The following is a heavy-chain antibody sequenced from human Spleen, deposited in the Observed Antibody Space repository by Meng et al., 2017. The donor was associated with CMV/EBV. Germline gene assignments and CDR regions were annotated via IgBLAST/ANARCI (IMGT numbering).Heavy chain of an antibody. CDR3: ARKTSSDYCFDY. CDR1: GDSVSSNSAA. Sequence: SETLSLTCAISGDSVSSNSAAWNWIRQSPSRGLEWLGRTYYRSKWYNDYAVSLKSRVTVNPDTSKNHFSLHLNSVTPEDMAVYYCARKTSSDYCFDYWGQGTLVTVSS. J-gene: IGHJ4*02. D-gene: IGHD3-22*01. CDR2: TYYRSKWYN. V-gene: IGHV6-1*01.